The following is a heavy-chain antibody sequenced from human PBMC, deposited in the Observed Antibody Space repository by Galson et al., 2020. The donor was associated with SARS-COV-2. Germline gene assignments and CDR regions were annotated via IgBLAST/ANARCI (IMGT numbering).Heavy chain of an antibody. J-gene: IGHJ3*01. Sequence: GESLKISCAASGFTFNNYGMHWVRQAPGKGLEWVAVISTDGNNKYDADSVKGRFTISRDKSNNTLYLQMNSLRPEDTAVYFCARAGYSSTWAIGDAFDVWGQGTLVTVS. V-gene: IGHV3-30*03. CDR1: GFTFNNYG. CDR2: ISTDGNNK. CDR3: ARAGYSSTWAIGDAFDV. D-gene: IGHD6-13*01.